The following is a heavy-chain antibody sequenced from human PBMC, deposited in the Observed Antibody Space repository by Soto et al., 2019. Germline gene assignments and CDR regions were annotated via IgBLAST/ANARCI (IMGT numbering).Heavy chain of an antibody. CDR1: GYTFTGYY. Sequence: ASVNVSCKASGYTFTGYYMHWVRQAPGQGLEWMGWINPNSGSTNYAQKFQGRVTMTRDTSISTAYMELSSLRSEDTAVYYCARGIYCSSTSCYYYYMDVWGKGTTVTVSS. CDR2: INPNSGST. CDR3: ARGIYCSSTSCYYYYMDV. J-gene: IGHJ6*03. V-gene: IGHV1-2*02. D-gene: IGHD2-2*01.